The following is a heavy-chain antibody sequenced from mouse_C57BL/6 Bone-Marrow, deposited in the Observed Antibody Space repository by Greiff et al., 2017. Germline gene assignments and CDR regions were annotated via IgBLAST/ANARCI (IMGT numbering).Heavy chain of an antibody. V-gene: IGHV10-1*01. CDR2: IRSKSNNYAT. Sequence: EVMLVESGGGLVQPKGSLKLSCAASGFSFNTYAMNWVRQAPGKGLEWVARIRSKSNNYATYYADSVKDRFTISRDDSESMLYLQLNNLKAEDTAMYYCVGRGFDYWGQGTTLTVSS. CDR3: VGRGFDY. CDR1: GFSFNTYA. J-gene: IGHJ2*01.